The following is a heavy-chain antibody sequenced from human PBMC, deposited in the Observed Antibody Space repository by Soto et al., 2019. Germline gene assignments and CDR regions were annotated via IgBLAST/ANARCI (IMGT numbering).Heavy chain of an antibody. V-gene: IGHV1-3*05. D-gene: IGHD2-21*02. CDR3: ARSIVVVTALDY. CDR1: GYTFTSYD. Sequence: QVQLVQSGAEEKKPGASVKVSCKASGYTFTSYDMHWVRQAPAQRLEWMGWINAGNGNTKYSQKFQGRVTITRDTSASTAYMELSSLRSEDTAVYYCARSIVVVTALDYWGQGTLVTVSS. CDR2: INAGNGNT. J-gene: IGHJ4*02.